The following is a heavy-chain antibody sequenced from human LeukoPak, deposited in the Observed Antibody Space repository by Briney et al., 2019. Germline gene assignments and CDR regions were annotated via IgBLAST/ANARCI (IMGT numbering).Heavy chain of an antibody. CDR1: GFTFSSYS. Sequence: GGSLRLSCAASGFTFSSYSMNWVRQAPGKGLEWVSSISSSSSYIYYAGSVKGRFTISRDNAKNSLYLQMNSLRAEDTAVYYCARDRGYNGPAEDYWGQGTLVTVSS. V-gene: IGHV3-21*01. CDR3: ARDRGYNGPAEDY. D-gene: IGHD5-12*01. CDR2: ISSSSSYI. J-gene: IGHJ4*02.